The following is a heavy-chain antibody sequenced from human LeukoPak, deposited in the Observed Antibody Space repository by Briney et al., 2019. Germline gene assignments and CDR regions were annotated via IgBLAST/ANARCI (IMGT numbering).Heavy chain of an antibody. J-gene: IGHJ3*02. CDR1: GGSFSGYY. Sequence: SETLSFTCAVYGGSFSGYYWSWIRQPPGKGLEWIGEINHSGSTNYNPSLKSRVTISVDTSKNQFSLKLSSVTAADTAVYYCARLVYANDAFDIWGQGTMVTVSS. CDR3: ARLVYANDAFDI. CDR2: INHSGST. V-gene: IGHV4-34*01. D-gene: IGHD2-8*01.